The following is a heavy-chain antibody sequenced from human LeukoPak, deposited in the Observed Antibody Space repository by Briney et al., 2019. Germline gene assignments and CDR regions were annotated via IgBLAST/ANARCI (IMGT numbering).Heavy chain of an antibody. V-gene: IGHV3-7*01. CDR2: IKQGGSEK. CDR1: GLTFSSYW. D-gene: IGHD6-13*01. J-gene: IGHJ4*02. Sequence: PGGSLRLSCAASGLTFSSYWMNWVRQAPGKGLEWVANIKQGGSEKHYVDSVKGRFTISRDNAKNSLYLQMNSLRAEDTAMYYCTISWFHDDWGQGTLVTVSS. CDR3: TISWFHDD.